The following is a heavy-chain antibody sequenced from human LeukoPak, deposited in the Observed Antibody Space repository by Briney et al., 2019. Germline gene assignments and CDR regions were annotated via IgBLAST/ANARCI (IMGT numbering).Heavy chain of an antibody. V-gene: IGHV3-74*01. CDR2: INSDGSST. Sequence: PGGSLRLSCAASGITFSNYWVHWVRQAPGKGLVWVSRINSDGSSTRYADSEKGRFAISRDNAKNTLYLQMNSLRAEDTAVYYCARDRYYGMDVWGQGTTVTVSS. CDR3: ARDRYYGMDV. J-gene: IGHJ6*02. CDR1: GITFSNYW.